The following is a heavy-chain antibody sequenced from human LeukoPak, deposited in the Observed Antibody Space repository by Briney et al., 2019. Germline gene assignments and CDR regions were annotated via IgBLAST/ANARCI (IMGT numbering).Heavy chain of an antibody. CDR1: GFTFSSYA. CDR2: IYSGGST. CDR3: ARVRLGCSGGSCYVENFDY. Sequence: PGGSLRLSCAASGFTFSSYAMSWVRQAPGKGLEWVSVIYSGGSTYYADSVKGRFTISRDNSKNTLYLHMNSLRAEDTAVYYCARVRLGCSGGSCYVENFDYWGQGTLVTVSS. J-gene: IGHJ4*02. D-gene: IGHD2-15*01. V-gene: IGHV3-66*01.